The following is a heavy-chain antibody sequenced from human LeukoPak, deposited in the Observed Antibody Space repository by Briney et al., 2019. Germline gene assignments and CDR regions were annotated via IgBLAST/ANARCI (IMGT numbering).Heavy chain of an antibody. V-gene: IGHV1-69*05. CDR3: ARGFHSSRSPFDY. J-gene: IGHJ4*02. CDR2: IIRIFGTA. Sequence: ASVKISCKASGGTFSSYAISWVRQAPGQGLEWMGGIIRIFGTANYAQKFQGRVTITTDESTSTAYMELSSLRSEDTAVYYFARGFHSSRSPFDYWGQGTLVTVSS. CDR1: GGTFSSYA. D-gene: IGHD6-13*01.